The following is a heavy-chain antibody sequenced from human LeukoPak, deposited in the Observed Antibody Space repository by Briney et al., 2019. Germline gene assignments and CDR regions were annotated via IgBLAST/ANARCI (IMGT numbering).Heavy chain of an antibody. J-gene: IGHJ3*02. V-gene: IGHV4-30-4*08. D-gene: IGHD3/OR15-3a*01. CDR1: GGSISSGDYY. Sequence: SQTLSLTCTVSGGSISSGDYYWSWIRQPPGKGLEWIGYIYYSGSSSYNPSLKSRVTISVDTSKNQFPLKLSSVTAADTAVYYCARDSSMIWDAFDIWGQGTMVTVSS. CDR3: ARDSSMIWDAFDI. CDR2: IYYSGSS.